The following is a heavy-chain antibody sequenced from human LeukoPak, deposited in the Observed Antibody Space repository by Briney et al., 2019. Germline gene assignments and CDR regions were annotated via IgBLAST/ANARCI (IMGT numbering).Heavy chain of an antibody. V-gene: IGHV3-7*01. CDR2: MNQDGSDK. CDR3: ARESTEERPGC. J-gene: IGHJ4*02. D-gene: IGHD1-1*01. Sequence: GGSLRLSCAASGFTLSDYWVSWVRQAPGRGLEWVANMNQDGSDKNYVDSVKGRFTISRDDATNSLHLQMNSLRVEDTAVYYCARESTEERPGCWGQGTLVTVSS. CDR1: GFTLSDYW.